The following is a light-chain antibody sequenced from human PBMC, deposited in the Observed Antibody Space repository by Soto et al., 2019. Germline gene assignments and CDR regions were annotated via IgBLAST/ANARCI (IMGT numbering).Light chain of an antibody. CDR3: SSYATSSTYV. Sequence: QSALTQPASVSGSPGQSITISCTGTSSDVGGYNHVSWYRIHPGKAPKLMIYEVTSRPSGVYYRFSGSKSGNSASLTISGLQAEDEADYYCSSYATSSTYVFGGGNKL. CDR2: EVT. V-gene: IGLV2-14*01. CDR1: SSDVGGYNH. J-gene: IGLJ7*01.